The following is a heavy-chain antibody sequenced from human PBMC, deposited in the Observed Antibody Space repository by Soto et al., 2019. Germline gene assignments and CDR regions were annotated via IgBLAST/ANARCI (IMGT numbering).Heavy chain of an antibody. V-gene: IGHV5-51*01. J-gene: IGHJ6*02. Sequence: GESLKISCQASGYTFSKYWIAWVRQMPGKGLEYVGIVYPGDSDTRYSPSFQGQVTISVDTSTSTAYMQWNSLKASDSAMYYCARRLKVDSGSSPYYFAFDVWCRGTTVTVSS. D-gene: IGHD3-3*01. CDR1: GYTFSKYW. CDR2: VYPGDSDT. CDR3: ARRLKVDSGSSPYYFAFDV.